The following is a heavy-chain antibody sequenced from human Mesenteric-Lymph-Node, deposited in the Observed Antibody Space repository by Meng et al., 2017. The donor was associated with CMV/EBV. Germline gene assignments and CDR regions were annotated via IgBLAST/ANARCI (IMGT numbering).Heavy chain of an antibody. CDR3: ARGGKLESDSSAYYAYWFDP. D-gene: IGHD3-22*01. J-gene: IGHJ5*02. CDR2: IYTGGTT. V-gene: IGHV3-66*01. Sequence: GGSLRLSCAASGFTVSSNYMSWVRQAPGKGLEWVSTIYTGGTTYYAASVKGRFTISRDNAKNSLYLQMNSLRVEDTAVYYCARGGKLESDSSAYYAYWFDPWGQGTPVTVSS. CDR1: GFTVSSNY.